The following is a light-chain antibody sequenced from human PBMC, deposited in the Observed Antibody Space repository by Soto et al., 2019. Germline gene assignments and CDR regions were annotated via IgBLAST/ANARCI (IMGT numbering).Light chain of an antibody. CDR2: EAS. J-gene: IGKJ1*01. Sequence: DIQMTQSPSTLSASVGDRVTITCRASQSISSWLAWYQQKPGKAPKLLIYEASGLESGVPSRFSGSGSGTEFTLTISSLQPDDFATYYCQQYNTYSRTFGQGNKVEI. V-gene: IGKV1-5*03. CDR1: QSISSW. CDR3: QQYNTYSRT.